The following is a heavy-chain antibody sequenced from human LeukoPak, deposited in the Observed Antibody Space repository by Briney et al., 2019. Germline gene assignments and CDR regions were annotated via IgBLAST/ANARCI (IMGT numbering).Heavy chain of an antibody. D-gene: IGHD5-18*01. CDR3: ARVRGIQLWLPGYFDY. CDR2: IIPIFGTA. J-gene: IGHJ4*02. CDR1: GGTFISYA. Sequence: GASVEVSCKASGGTFISYAISWVRQAPGQGLEWMGGIIPIFGTANYAQKFQGRVTITADESTSTAYMELSSLRSEDTAVYYCARVRGIQLWLPGYFDYWGQGTLVTVSS. V-gene: IGHV1-69*13.